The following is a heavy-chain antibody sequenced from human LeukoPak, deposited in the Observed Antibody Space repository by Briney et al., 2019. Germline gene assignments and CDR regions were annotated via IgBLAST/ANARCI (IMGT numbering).Heavy chain of an antibody. CDR2: IRYDGSNK. CDR1: GCTFSNYG. D-gene: IGHD6-13*01. CDR3: AKDMGRRSIAVDGPKYRSAWYLDY. V-gene: IGHV3-30*02. Sequence: TGGSLRVSCAASGCTFSNYGMHWVRQAPGKGLEWVAFIRYDGSNKYYADSVKGRFTISRDNSKNTLYLQMNSLRAEDTAMYYCAKDMGRRSIAVDGPKYRSAWYLDYWGQGTLVTVSS. J-gene: IGHJ4*02.